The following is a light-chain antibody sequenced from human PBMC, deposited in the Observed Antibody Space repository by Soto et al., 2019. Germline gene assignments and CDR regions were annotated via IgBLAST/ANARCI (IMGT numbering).Light chain of an antibody. V-gene: IGLV2-14*01. CDR3: SSYTGSNINTVV. CDR2: EVS. J-gene: IGLJ2*01. Sequence: QSVLTQPASVSGSPGQSITISCTGTSSDIGKYNYVSWFQQHPDKAPKLIIFEVSTRPSGVSNRFSGSKSGNTASLTISGLQAEDEADYYCSSYTGSNINTVVFGGGTKLTVL. CDR1: SSDIGKYNY.